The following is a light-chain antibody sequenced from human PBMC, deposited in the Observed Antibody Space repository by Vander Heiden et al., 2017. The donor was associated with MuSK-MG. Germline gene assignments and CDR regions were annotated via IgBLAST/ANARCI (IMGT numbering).Light chain of an antibody. V-gene: IGKV1-39*01. CDR1: QSISSY. Sequence: DIQMTQSPSSLSASVGDRVTITCRASQSISSYLNWYQQKPGKAPKLLIYAASSLQSGVPSRFSGSGYGKDLTLTISSRQPEDFASYYCQQIDSNLPFTFGHGTKVDIK. J-gene: IGKJ3*01. CDR2: AAS. CDR3: QQIDSNLPFT.